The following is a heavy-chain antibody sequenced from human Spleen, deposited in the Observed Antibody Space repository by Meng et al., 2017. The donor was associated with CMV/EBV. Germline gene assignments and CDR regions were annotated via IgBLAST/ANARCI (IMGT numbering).Heavy chain of an antibody. J-gene: IGHJ6*02. CDR1: GFTFSSHW. CDR3: ARVAAAGRGMDV. V-gene: IGHV3-7*04. CDR2: INQDGSQK. D-gene: IGHD6-13*01. Sequence: GESLKISCAASGFTFSSHWMTWVRQAPGKGLEWVANINQDGSQKNYVDSVKGRFTISRDNAKNSLFLQMNSRRAEDTAVYYCARVAAAGRGMDVGGQGTTVTVSS.